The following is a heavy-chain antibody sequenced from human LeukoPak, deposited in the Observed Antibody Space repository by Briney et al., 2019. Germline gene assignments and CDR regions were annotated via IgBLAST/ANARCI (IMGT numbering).Heavy chain of an antibody. CDR3: ARDMSHTGGAFDI. Sequence: GGSLSLSCAASGFTVSSNYMSWVRQAPGKGLEWVSVIYSGGSTYYADSVKGRFTISRDNSKNTLYLQMNSLRAEDTAVYYCARDMSHTGGAFDIWGQGTMVTVSS. CDR2: IYSGGST. CDR1: GFTVSSNY. V-gene: IGHV3-66*02. D-gene: IGHD1-14*01. J-gene: IGHJ3*02.